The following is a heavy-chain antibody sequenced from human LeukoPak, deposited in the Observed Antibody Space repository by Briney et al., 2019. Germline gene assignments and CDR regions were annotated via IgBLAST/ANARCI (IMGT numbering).Heavy chain of an antibody. Sequence: GGSLRLSCAASGFTFSSYSMNWVRQAPGKGLEWVSAIGTAGDTYYPGSVKGRFTISRENAKNSLYLQMNSLRAGDTAVYYCARGNMVRGELAFDPWGQGTLVTVSS. V-gene: IGHV3-13*01. J-gene: IGHJ5*02. CDR3: ARGNMVRGELAFDP. CDR2: IGTAGDT. D-gene: IGHD3-10*01. CDR1: GFTFSSYS.